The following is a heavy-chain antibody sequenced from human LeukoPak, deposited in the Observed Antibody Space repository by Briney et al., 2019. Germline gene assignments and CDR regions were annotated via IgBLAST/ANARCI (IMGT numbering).Heavy chain of an antibody. V-gene: IGHV1-46*01. D-gene: IGHD3-10*01. J-gene: IGHJ4*02. CDR1: GYTFTSYY. CDR3: ASYNTAAHSLAALRY. CDR2: INPSGGST. Sequence: GASVKVSCKASGYTFTSYYMHWVRQAPGQGLEWMGIINPSGGSTSYAQKFQGRVTMTRDTSTSTAYMELSSLRSEDTAVYYCASYNTAAHSLAALRYWGQGTLVTVSS.